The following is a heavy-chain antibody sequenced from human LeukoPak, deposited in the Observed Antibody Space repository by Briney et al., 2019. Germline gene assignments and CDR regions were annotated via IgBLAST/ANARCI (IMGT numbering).Heavy chain of an antibody. CDR2: IYYSGST. Sequence: NPSETLSLTCTVSGGSISSSSYYWGWTRQPPGKGLEWIGSIYYSGSTYYNPSLKSRVTISVDTSKNQFSLKLSSVTAADTAVYYCARTYCSGGSCYYFDYWGQGTLVTVSS. CDR1: GGSISSSSYY. V-gene: IGHV4-39*07. D-gene: IGHD2-15*01. J-gene: IGHJ4*02. CDR3: ARTYCSGGSCYYFDY.